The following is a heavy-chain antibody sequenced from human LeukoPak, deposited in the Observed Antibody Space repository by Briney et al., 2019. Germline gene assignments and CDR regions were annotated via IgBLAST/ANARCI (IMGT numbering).Heavy chain of an antibody. CDR2: ISAYNGNT. Sequence: ASVKVSCKASGYTFTSYGISWVRQAPGQGLEWMGWISAYNGNTNYAQKLQGRVTMTTDTSTSTAYMELRSLRSDDSAVYYCARVQVTTLSVGRPRTWFYPWAQGTLVTVSS. J-gene: IGHJ5*02. D-gene: IGHD4-17*01. CDR3: ARVQVTTLSVGRPRTWFYP. V-gene: IGHV1-18*01. CDR1: GYTFTSYG.